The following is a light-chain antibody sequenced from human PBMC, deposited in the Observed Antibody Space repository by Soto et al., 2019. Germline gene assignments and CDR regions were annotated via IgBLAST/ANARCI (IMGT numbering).Light chain of an antibody. CDR1: SSDVGGYNY. CDR2: EVN. V-gene: IGLV2-8*01. Sequence: QSALTQPPSASGSPGQSVTISCTGTSSDVGGYNYVSWYQQHPGKAPKLMIYEVNKRPSGVPDRFSGSKSGNTASLTVSGLQAEDEADYYCCSYAGRYIYVFGTGTKVTVL. CDR3: CSYAGRYIYV. J-gene: IGLJ1*01.